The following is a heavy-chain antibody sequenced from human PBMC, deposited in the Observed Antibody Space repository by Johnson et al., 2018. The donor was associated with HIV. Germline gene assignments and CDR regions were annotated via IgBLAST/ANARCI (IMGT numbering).Heavy chain of an antibody. CDR1: GFTFSAYW. CDR3: ASRYTVDAFDI. Sequence: QVQLVESGGGLVQPGGSLRLSCAASGFTFSAYWMTWVRQAPGKGLEWVAVISYDGSNKYYADSVKGRFTISRDNSKNTLYLQMNSLRAEDTAVYYCASRYTVDAFDIWGQGTMVTVSS. J-gene: IGHJ3*02. V-gene: IGHV3-30*03. CDR2: ISYDGSNK. D-gene: IGHD1-1*01.